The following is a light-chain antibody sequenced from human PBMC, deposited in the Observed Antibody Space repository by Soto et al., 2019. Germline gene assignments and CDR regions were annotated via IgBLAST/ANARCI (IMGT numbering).Light chain of an antibody. CDR1: SSNIAAGYA. J-gene: IGLJ2*01. V-gene: IGLV1-40*01. CDR2: GIN. CDR3: QSYDSSLSGSV. Sequence: QSVLTQPPSVSGAPGQRATLSCTGSSSNIAAGYAVHWYQQLPGTARKHLIYGINNRPSGVPDRFSGSKSGTSSYLAITGLQAEDDADYYCQSYDSSLSGSVFGGGTKLTVL.